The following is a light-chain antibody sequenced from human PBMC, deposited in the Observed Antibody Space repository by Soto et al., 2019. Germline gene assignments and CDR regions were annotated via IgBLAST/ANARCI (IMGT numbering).Light chain of an antibody. V-gene: IGKV1-5*01. Sequence: DIQMTQSPSTLAASVGYTVTITYRASESIDNWLAWYQQKPGKAPKLLIFAASTLVRGVPSRLSGRGSGTEFTLTIRSLQADDYATFYCQQYHNDWTFGQGTKVDIK. CDR1: ESIDNW. J-gene: IGKJ1*01. CDR3: QQYHNDWT. CDR2: AAS.